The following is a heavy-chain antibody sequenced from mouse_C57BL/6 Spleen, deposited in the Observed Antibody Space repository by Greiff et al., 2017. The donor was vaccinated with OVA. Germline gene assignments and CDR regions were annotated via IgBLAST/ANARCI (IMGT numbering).Heavy chain of an antibody. V-gene: IGHV1-52*01. J-gene: IGHJ1*03. CDR3: ARWGHGYFDV. Sequence: QVQLQQPGAELVRPGSSVKLSCKASGYTFTSYWMHWVKQRPIQGLEWIGNIDPSDSATHYNQKFKGKATVTVDKSSSTAYMQLSSLTSEDSAAYYCARWGHGYFDVWGTGTTVTVSS. CDR1: GYTFTSYW. CDR2: IDPSDSAT. D-gene: IGHD3-3*01.